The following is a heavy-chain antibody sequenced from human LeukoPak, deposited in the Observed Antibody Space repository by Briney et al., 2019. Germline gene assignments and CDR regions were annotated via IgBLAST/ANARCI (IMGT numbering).Heavy chain of an antibody. V-gene: IGHV3-21*01. CDR3: ARGRKDTAMAGEDYYYGMDV. CDR1: GFTFSSYS. J-gene: IGHJ6*02. D-gene: IGHD5-18*01. Sequence: PGGSLRLSCAASGFTFSSYSMNWVRQAPGKGLEWVSSISSSSSYIYYADSVKGRFTISRDNAKNSLYLQMNSLRAEDTAVYYCARGRKDTAMAGEDYYYGMDVWGQGTTVTVSS. CDR2: ISSSSSYI.